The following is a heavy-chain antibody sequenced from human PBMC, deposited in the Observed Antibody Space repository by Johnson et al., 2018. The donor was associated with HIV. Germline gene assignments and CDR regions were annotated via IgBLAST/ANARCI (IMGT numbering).Heavy chain of an antibody. CDR2: INWNGGST. D-gene: IGHD1-26*01. CDR1: GFTFDDYG. J-gene: IGHJ3*02. Sequence: VQLVESGGGVVQPGKSLTLSCAASGFTFDDYGMSWVRQAPGKGLEWVSGINWNGGSTGYADSVKGRFTISRDNSKNTLFLEMNSLRADDTAIYYCASGEVHIPESYYVTVSRAFDIWGQGTMVSVSS. CDR3: ASGEVHIPESYYVTVSRAFDI. V-gene: IGHV3-20*04.